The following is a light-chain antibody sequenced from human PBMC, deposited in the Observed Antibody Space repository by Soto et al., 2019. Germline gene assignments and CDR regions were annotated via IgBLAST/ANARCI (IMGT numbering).Light chain of an antibody. V-gene: IGKV1-12*01. CDR1: QGISSW. Sequence: DIQMTQSPSFVSASVGDRVTITCRASQGISSWLAWYQHKPGRAPKLLIHAASSLESGVPSRFSSSGSGTHFDLPIRSLQPDDVAPYYCHPTTIFPHTFGGGTQVEIK. CDR3: HPTTIFPHT. J-gene: IGKJ4*01. CDR2: AAS.